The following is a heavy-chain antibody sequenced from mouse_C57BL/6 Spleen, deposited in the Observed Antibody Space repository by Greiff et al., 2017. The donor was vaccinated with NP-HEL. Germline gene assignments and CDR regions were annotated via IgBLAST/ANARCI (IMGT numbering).Heavy chain of an antibody. CDR1: GYAFSSSW. CDR2: IYPGDGDT. Sequence: VQLQQSGPELVKPGASVKISCKASGYAFSSSWMNWVKQRPGKGLEWIGRIYPGDGDTNYNGKFKGKATLTADKSSSTAYMQLSSLTSEDSAVYFCARSWDEDAYWGQGTLVTVSA. D-gene: IGHD4-1*01. V-gene: IGHV1-82*01. CDR3: ARSWDEDAY. J-gene: IGHJ3*01.